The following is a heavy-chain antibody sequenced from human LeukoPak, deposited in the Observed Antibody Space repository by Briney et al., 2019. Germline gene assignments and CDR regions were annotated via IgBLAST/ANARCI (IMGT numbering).Heavy chain of an antibody. CDR1: GDSIRSYY. D-gene: IGHD4/OR15-4a*01. V-gene: IGHV4-59*01. CDR2: IYYSETA. Sequence: SETLSLTCTVSGDSIRSYYWSWIRQPPGKGLEWIGYIYYSETANYNPSLKSRVTISVDTSKNQFSLKLTSVTAADTAVYYCARMGAIAGASANPDYWGQGTLVSVSS. CDR3: ARMGAIAGASANPDY. J-gene: IGHJ4*02.